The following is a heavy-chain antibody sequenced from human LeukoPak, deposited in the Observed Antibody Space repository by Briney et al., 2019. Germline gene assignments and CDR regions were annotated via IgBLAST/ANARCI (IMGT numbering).Heavy chain of an antibody. CDR3: ARAPRGSYFGLDY. J-gene: IGHJ4*02. CDR2: TGSSSSYI. D-gene: IGHD1-26*01. CDR1: GFTFSSYS. Sequence: GGSLRLSCAASGFTFSSYSMNWVRQAPGKGLEWVSSTGSSSSYIYYADSVKGRFTISRDNAKNSLYLQMNILRAEDTAVYYCARAPRGSYFGLDYWGQGTLVTVSS. V-gene: IGHV3-21*01.